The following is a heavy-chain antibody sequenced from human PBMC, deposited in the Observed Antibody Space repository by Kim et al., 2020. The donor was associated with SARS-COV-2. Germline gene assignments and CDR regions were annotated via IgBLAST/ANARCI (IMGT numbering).Heavy chain of an antibody. CDR2: INHSGST. J-gene: IGHJ5*02. CDR1: GGSFSGYY. CDR3: ARSPGYSSSWYGTRNWFDP. Sequence: SETLSLTCAVYGGSFSGYYWSWIRQPPGKGLEWIGEINHSGSTNYNPPLKSRVTISVDTSKNQFSLKLSSVTAADTAVYYCARSPGYSSSWYGTRNWFDPWGQETLVTVSS. V-gene: IGHV4-34*01. D-gene: IGHD6-13*01.